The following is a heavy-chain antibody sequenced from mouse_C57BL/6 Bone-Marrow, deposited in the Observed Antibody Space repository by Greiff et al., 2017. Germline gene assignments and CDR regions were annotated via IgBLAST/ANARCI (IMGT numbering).Heavy chain of an antibody. Sequence: VHLVESGPGLVQPSQSLSITCTVSGFSLTSYGVHWVRQSPGKGLEWLGVIWRGGSTDYNAAFMSRLSITKDNSKSQVFFKMNSLQADDTAIYYWAKNWGYGSSYGYAMDYWGQGTSVTVSS. CDR2: IWRGGST. J-gene: IGHJ4*01. CDR3: AKNWGYGSSYGYAMDY. V-gene: IGHV2-5*01. D-gene: IGHD1-1*01. CDR1: GFSLTSYG.